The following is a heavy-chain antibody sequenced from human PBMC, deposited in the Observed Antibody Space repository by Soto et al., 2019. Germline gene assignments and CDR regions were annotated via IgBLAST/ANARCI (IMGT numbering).Heavy chain of an antibody. CDR1: GFTLSSSW. CDR3: ARGGPYDKTGFCSFDS. D-gene: IGHD3-16*01. J-gene: IGHJ4*02. CDR2: LNIDGTIT. Sequence: GGSLRLSCAASGFTLSSSWMHWVRQAPGKGLVWVSRLNIDGTITNYGDSVKGRFTTSRDNTKNTLYLQMNNLRADDTAVYYCARGGPYDKTGFCSFDSWGQGSLVTVSS. V-gene: IGHV3-74*01.